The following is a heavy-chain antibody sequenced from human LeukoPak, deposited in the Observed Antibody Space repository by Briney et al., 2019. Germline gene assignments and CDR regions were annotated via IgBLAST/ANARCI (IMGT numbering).Heavy chain of an antibody. CDR3: ARVRGYSGYDQYYYYGMDV. Sequence: PSETLSLTCTVSGGSISSYYWSWIRQPPGKGLEWIGYIYYSGSTNYNPSLKSRVTISVGTSKNQFSLKLSSVTAADTAVYYCARVRGYSGYDQYYYYGMDVWGQGTTVTVSS. CDR2: IYYSGST. V-gene: IGHV4-59*01. CDR1: GGSISSYY. J-gene: IGHJ6*02. D-gene: IGHD5-12*01.